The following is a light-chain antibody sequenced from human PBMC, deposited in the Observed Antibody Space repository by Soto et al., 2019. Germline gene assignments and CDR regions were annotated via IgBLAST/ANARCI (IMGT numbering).Light chain of an antibody. J-gene: IGKJ1*01. CDR3: QQSPVT. Sequence: EIVLTQSPGNLSLSPGERATLSCRASQSVSSYYLAWYQQKPGQAPRLLIYGASTRATGIPDRSSGSGSGTDFTLTITRLEPEDCALYYCQQSPVTFGQGTKVDIK. CDR1: QSVSSYY. V-gene: IGKV3-20*01. CDR2: GAS.